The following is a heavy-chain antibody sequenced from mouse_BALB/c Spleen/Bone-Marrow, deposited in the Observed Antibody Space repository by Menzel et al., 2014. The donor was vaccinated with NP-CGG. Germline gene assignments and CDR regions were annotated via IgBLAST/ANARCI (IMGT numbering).Heavy chain of an antibody. CDR3: ARKYYGSSYVWYFDV. V-gene: IGHV1S81*02. J-gene: IGHJ1*01. CDR2: INPSNGRI. D-gene: IGHD1-1*01. Sequence: VQLQQSGAELVKPGASVKLSCKASGYTFTSYWMRWVKQRPGQGLEWIGEINPSNGRINYNEKFKGKATLTVDKSSSTAYMQLSSLTSEDSAVYYCARKYYGSSYVWYFDVWGAGTTVTVSS. CDR1: GYTFTSYW.